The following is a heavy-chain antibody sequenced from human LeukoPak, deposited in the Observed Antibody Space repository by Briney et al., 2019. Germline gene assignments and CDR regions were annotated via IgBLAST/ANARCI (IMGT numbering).Heavy chain of an antibody. Sequence: GGSLRLSCAASGFTFSKYAMSWVRRAPGKGLEWVSAISPSDGNTFYVGSVKGRFTISRDNSKNTLSLQMNSLRAEDTALYYCAKDSSVPYGITDWGQGTLVTVSS. V-gene: IGHV3-23*01. J-gene: IGHJ4*02. CDR2: ISPSDGNT. D-gene: IGHD4-17*01. CDR1: GFTFSKYA. CDR3: AKDSSVPYGITD.